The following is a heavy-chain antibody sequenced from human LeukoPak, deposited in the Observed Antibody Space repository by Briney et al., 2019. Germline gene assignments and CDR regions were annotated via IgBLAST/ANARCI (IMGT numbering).Heavy chain of an antibody. V-gene: IGHV1-8*03. CDR3: ARGRGGRYFDWQNWFDP. CDR1: GYTFTSYD. CDR2: MNPNSGNT. D-gene: IGHD3-9*01. Sequence: ASVKVSCKASGYTFTSYDINWVRQATGQGLEWMGWMNPNSGNTGYAQKFQGRVTITRNTSISTAYMELSSLRSEDTAVYYCARGRGGRYFDWQNWFDPWGQGTLVTVSS. J-gene: IGHJ5*02.